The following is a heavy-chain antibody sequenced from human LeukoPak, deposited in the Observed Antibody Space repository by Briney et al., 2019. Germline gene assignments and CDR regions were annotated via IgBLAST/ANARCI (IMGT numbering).Heavy chain of an antibody. V-gene: IGHV1-2*02. CDR3: ARDRTGTLLDY. CDR1: GYTFTGFY. J-gene: IGHJ4*02. CDR2: INPNSGGT. Sequence: ASVKVSCKASGYTFTGFYMHWGRQAPEQGREWMGWINPNSGGTNYAKKFQGRVTMTRDTSISTAYMEMSRRRSDDTAVYYCARDRTGTLLDYWGQGTLVTVSS.